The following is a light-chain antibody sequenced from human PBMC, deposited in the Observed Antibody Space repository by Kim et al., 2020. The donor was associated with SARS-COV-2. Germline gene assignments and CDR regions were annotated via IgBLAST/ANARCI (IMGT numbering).Light chain of an antibody. Sequence: IVMTQSPATLSVSPGKRVTLSCRASQSVKNRLAWYQQRPGQAPRLLIYGASTRATDISARFSGSGSGTEFTLTIRSLQSEDLAVYYCQQYNDWPLLTFGGGTKVDIK. J-gene: IGKJ4*01. CDR1: QSVKNR. CDR3: QQYNDWPLLT. CDR2: GAS. V-gene: IGKV3-15*01.